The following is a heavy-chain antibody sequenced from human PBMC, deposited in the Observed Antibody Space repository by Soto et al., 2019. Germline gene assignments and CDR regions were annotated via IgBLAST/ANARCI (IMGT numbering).Heavy chain of an antibody. CDR3: AKSPPVGPHYYDSSGYPGY. J-gene: IGHJ4*02. D-gene: IGHD3-22*01. V-gene: IGHV3-23*01. CDR2: ISGSGGST. CDR1: GFTFSSYA. Sequence: GGSLRLSCAASGFTFSSYAMSWVRQVPGEGLEWVSAISGSGGSTYYADSVKGRFTISRDNSKNTLYLQMNSLRAEDTAVYYCAKSPPVGPHYYDSSGYPGYWGQGTLVTVSS.